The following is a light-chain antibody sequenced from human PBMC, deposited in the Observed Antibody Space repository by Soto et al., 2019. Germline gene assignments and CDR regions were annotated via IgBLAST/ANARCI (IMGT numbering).Light chain of an antibody. CDR1: RSISRY. Sequence: DIRLTQSPASLSASVGDRVSITCRTSRSISRYLNWYQQKLGKAPKLLIYGASTLQGGVPSRFSGSGSGTDFTLTISGLQPEDLATYYCQESYSSPYFFGQGTKLEMK. V-gene: IGKV1-39*01. CDR3: QESYSSPYF. J-gene: IGKJ2*01. CDR2: GAS.